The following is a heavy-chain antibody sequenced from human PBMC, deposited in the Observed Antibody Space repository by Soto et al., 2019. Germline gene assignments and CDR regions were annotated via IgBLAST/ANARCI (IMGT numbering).Heavy chain of an antibody. CDR1: GFSLSTSGVG. CDR2: IYWDDDK. V-gene: IGHV2-5*02. CDR3: AHFRIAVAGTGANWCDP. Sequence: QITLKESGPTLVKPTQTLTLTCTFSGFSLSTSGVGVGWIRQPPGKALEWLALIYWDDDKRYSPSLKSRLTLTKDPSKTQFVLTMTTMDPVYTATYYCAHFRIAVAGTGANWCDPCGQGTLVTVCS. J-gene: IGHJ5*02. D-gene: IGHD6-19*01.